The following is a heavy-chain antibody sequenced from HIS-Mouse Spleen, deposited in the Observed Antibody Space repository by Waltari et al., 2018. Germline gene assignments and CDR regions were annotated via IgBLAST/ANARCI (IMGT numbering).Heavy chain of an antibody. D-gene: IGHD3-10*01. Sequence: QVQLVESGGGVVQPGRSPRLSFSASGFTFSSCGMHCVRQAPGKGLEWVAVISYDGSNKYYADSVKGRFTISRDNSKNTLYLQMNSLRAEDTAVYYCEGVYGSGSYYFDYWGQGTLVTVSS. V-gene: IGHV3-30*03. CDR2: ISYDGSNK. CDR3: EGVYGSGSYYFDY. CDR1: GFTFSSCG. J-gene: IGHJ4*02.